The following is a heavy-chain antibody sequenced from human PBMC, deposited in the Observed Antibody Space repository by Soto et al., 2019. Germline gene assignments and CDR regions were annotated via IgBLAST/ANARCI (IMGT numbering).Heavy chain of an antibody. CDR3: ARAQLHQTYGDYYYYMDV. D-gene: IGHD4-17*01. J-gene: IGHJ6*03. Sequence: GASVKVSCKASGYTFTSYDINWVRQATGQGLERMGRMNPNSGNTGYVQKFQGRVTMTRNTSISTAYMELSSLRSEDTAVYYFARAQLHQTYGDYYYYMDVWGKGTTVTVSS. V-gene: IGHV1-8*01. CDR2: MNPNSGNT. CDR1: GYTFTSYD.